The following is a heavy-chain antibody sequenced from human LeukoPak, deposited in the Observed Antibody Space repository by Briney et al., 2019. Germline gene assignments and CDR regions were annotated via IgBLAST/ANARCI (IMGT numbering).Heavy chain of an antibody. CDR3: AKDPRGSGSYYPYYFDY. CDR1: GFTFSSYA. CDR2: ISGSGGGR. Sequence: GGSLRLSCAASGFTFSSYAMSWVRQAPGKGLKWVSAISGSGGGRYYVDSVEGRFALYIHNYKHMLYLQMDCLRAEDTAVYYCAKDPRGSGSYYPYYFDYWGQGTLVTVSS. V-gene: IGHV3-23*01. D-gene: IGHD3-10*01. J-gene: IGHJ4*02.